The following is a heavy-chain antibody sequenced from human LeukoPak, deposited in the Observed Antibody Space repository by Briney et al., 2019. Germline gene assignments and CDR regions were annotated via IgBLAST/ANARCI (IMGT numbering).Heavy chain of an antibody. Sequence: GGSLRLSCAASGFTFSSYAMHWVRQAPGKGVEYVSAISSNGGRTYYANSVKGRFTISRDNSKNTLYLQMGSLRAEDMAVYYCSRGPLSTVTTSGYYYYMDVWGKGTTVTVSS. CDR2: ISSNGGRT. J-gene: IGHJ6*03. D-gene: IGHD4-17*01. CDR3: SRGPLSTVTTSGYYYYMDV. CDR1: GFTFSSYA. V-gene: IGHV3-64*01.